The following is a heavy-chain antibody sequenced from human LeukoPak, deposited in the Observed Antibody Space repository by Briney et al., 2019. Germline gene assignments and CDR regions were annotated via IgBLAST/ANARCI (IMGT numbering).Heavy chain of an antibody. V-gene: IGHV3-74*01. CDR3: ARAFPMQDFDY. CDR1: GFTFSSYW. Sequence: GGSLRVSCAASGFTFSSYWMHWVRQAPGKGLVWVSRINSDGSVTSYADSVKGRFTISRDNAKNTLYLQMNSLRAEDTAVYYCARAFPMQDFDYWGQGTLVTVSS. J-gene: IGHJ4*02. CDR2: INSDGSVT.